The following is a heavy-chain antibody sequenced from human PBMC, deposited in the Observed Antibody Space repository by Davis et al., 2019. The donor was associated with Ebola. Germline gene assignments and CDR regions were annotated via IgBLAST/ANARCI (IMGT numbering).Heavy chain of an antibody. V-gene: IGHV5-51*01. CDR1: GYSFTTYW. D-gene: IGHD3-3*02. CDR2: IYPGDSDT. J-gene: IGHJ4*02. CDR3: ARGTSLARNFDY. Sequence: GESLKISCKVSGYSFTTYWIGWVRQMPGKGLVWMGIIYPGDSDTRYSPSFQGQVTISADKSLSTAYLQWSSLKASDTAMYYCARGTSLARNFDYWGQGTLVTVSS.